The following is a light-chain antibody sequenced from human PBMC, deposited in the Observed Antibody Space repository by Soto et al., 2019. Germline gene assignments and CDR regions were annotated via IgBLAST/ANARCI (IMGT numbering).Light chain of an antibody. J-gene: IGKJ1*01. Sequence: IQLTQSPSSLPASVGDRVTITCRASQGITTYLAWYQQKPGKAPKLLIYAASALQSGVPSRFSGSGSGTDFTLTISSLEPEDFAVYYCQQHSHWPPWTFGQGTRVEIQ. CDR1: QGITTY. V-gene: IGKV1-9*01. CDR3: QQHSHWPPWT. CDR2: AAS.